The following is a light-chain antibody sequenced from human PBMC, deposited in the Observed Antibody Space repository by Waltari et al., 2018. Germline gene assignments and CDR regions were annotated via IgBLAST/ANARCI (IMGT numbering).Light chain of an antibody. CDR1: SSNVGTYNY. CDR2: DVF. Sequence: QSALTQPRSVSGSPGQSVTISCTGTSSNVGTYNYVSWYQQLPGKAPKPMIVDVFKRPAGVPDPFSGSKSGYTASLTISGLQAEDEADYYCCSYAGTYRWVFGGGTKVTVL. CDR3: CSYAGTYRWV. J-gene: IGLJ3*02. V-gene: IGLV2-11*01.